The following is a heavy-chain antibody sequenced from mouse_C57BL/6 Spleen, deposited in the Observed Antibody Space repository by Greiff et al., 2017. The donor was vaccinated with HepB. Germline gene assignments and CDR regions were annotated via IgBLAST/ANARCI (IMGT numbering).Heavy chain of an antibody. CDR3: AREVYYGNYNDAMDY. D-gene: IGHD2-1*01. V-gene: IGHV1-39*01. CDR1: GYSFTDYN. J-gene: IGHJ4*01. CDR2: INPNYGTT. Sequence: EVQLQQSGPELVKPGASVKISCKASGYSFTDYNMNWVKQSNGKSLEWIGVINPNYGTTSYNQKFKAKATLTVEQSSSTAYMQLNSLTSEDSAVYYCAREVYYGNYNDAMDYWGQGTSVTVSS.